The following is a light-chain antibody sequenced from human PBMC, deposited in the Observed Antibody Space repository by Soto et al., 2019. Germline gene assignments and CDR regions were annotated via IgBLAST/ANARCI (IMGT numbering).Light chain of an antibody. Sequence: QSALTQPPSASGSPGQSVTISCTGTSSDVGAYNYVSWYQQPAGKAPKPVIYEVTKRPSGVPDRFSGSKSANTASLTVSGLQAEDEADYYCSSFASSNTWVFGGGTKLTVL. CDR1: SSDVGAYNY. J-gene: IGLJ3*02. CDR3: SSFASSNTWV. V-gene: IGLV2-8*01. CDR2: EVT.